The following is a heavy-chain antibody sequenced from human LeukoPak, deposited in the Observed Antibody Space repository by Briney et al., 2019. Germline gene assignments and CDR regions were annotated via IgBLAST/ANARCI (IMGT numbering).Heavy chain of an antibody. Sequence: SETLSLTCTVSGYSISSGYYWGWIRQPPGKGLEWIGSIYHSGSTNYSPSLKSRVAISVDTSKNQFSLKLSSVTAADTAVYYCARGFPSRRKAAADIFIEYWGQGTLVTVSS. CDR2: IYHSGST. CDR3: ARGFPSRRKAAADIFIEY. CDR1: GYSISSGYY. D-gene: IGHD6-13*01. J-gene: IGHJ4*02. V-gene: IGHV4-38-2*02.